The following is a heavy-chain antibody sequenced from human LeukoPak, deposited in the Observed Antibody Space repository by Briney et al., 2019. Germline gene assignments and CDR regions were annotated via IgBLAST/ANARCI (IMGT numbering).Heavy chain of an antibody. J-gene: IGHJ1*01. CDR2: INTSGSS. D-gene: IGHD3-9*01. V-gene: IGHV4-4*07. CDR3: ARGLTYYDILTGYYTGEYFQH. CDR1: GGSIRSYY. Sequence: PSETLSLTCTVSGGSIRSYYWSWIRQPAGKGLEWIGRINTSGSSNYNPSLRSRVTMSVDTSKNQFSLNLSSVTAADTAVYYCARGLTYYDILTGYYTGEYFQHWGQGTLVTVSS.